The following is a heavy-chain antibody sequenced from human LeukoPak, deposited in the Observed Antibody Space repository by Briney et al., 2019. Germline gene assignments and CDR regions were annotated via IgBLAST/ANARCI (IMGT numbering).Heavy chain of an antibody. CDR3: ARHGRESRYFDWLLYYIDH. V-gene: IGHV4-59*08. CDR2: IHYSGNT. CDR1: GASISAYS. Sequence: SETLSLTCTVSGASISAYSWSWIRQPPGKGLEWIGCIHYSGNTHCNPFLESRVTLSVDTSKNQFSLKLSSVTAADTAVYYCARHGRESRYFDWLLYYIDHWGQGALVTVSS. D-gene: IGHD3-9*01. J-gene: IGHJ4*02.